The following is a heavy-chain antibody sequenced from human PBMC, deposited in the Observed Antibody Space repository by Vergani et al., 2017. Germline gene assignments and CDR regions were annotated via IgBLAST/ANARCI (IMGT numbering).Heavy chain of an antibody. CDR2: IKSDGSIT. Sequence: DVHLAESGGGFFQPGGSLRLSCSASGFSFNSYWMHWVRQVPGKGLLWVSRIKSDGSITAYADSVKGRFTISRDNAQNTLYLQMNSLRVEDTGVYYCAKDRTRGVVVPGDYWGQGTLVTVSS. J-gene: IGHJ4*02. D-gene: IGHD2-2*01. CDR3: AKDRTRGVVVPGDY. CDR1: GFSFNSYW. V-gene: IGHV3-74*03.